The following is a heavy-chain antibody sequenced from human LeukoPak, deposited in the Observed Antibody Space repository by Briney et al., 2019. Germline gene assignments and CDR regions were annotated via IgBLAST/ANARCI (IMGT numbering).Heavy chain of an antibody. CDR2: INHSGST. D-gene: IGHD2-15*01. CDR1: GGSFSGYY. V-gene: IGHV4-34*01. CDR3: ASRAANNWFDP. J-gene: IGHJ5*02. Sequence: SETLSLTCAVYGGSFSGYYWSWIRQPPGKGLEWIGEINHSGSTNYNPSLKSRVTISVDTSKNQFSLKLSSVTAADTAVYYCASRAANNWFDPWGQGTLVIVSS.